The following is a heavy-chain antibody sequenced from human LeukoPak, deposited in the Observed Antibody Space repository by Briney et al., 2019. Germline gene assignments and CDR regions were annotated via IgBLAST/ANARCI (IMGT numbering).Heavy chain of an antibody. Sequence: QPGGSLRLSCAASGFTFSSYVMNWLRQAPGEGLEWVSSISASDDRTFYADSVKGRFTISRDNSKNTVYLQMNSLRAGDTAVYYCAKVQRADFNMNFDSWGQGTLVTVSS. CDR2: ISASDDRT. V-gene: IGHV3-23*01. J-gene: IGHJ4*02. CDR3: AKVQRADFNMNFDS. D-gene: IGHD2-21*02. CDR1: GFTFSSYV.